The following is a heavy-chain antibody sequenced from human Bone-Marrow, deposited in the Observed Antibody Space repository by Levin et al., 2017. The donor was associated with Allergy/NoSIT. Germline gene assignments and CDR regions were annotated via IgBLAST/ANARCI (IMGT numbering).Heavy chain of an antibody. J-gene: IGHJ3*02. CDR2: INPNSGGT. CDR1: GYTFTGYY. D-gene: IGHD5-24*01. V-gene: IGHV1-2*02. CDR3: ARGGPRGYNLLGTDAFDI. Sequence: GESLKISCKASGYTFTGYYMHWVRQAPGQGLEWMGWINPNSGGTNYAQKFQGRVTMTRDTSISTAYMELSRLRSDDTAVYYCARGGPRGYNLLGTDAFDIWGQGTMVTVSS.